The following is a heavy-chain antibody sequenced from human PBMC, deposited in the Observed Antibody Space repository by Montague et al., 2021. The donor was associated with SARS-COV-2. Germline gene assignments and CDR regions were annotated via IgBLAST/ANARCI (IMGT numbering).Heavy chain of an antibody. CDR3: AKGRPLIGDGACDI. CDR2: ISISNGNI. V-gene: IGHV3-23*01. Sequence: SRSFSFDASGFTFSTYAMSWVRQAPGKGLEWVSTISISNGNIYYADSVKGRFTISRDNSKNTLYLQMNSLRAEDTAVYYCAKGRPLIGDGACDIWGQGTMVAVSS. J-gene: IGHJ3*02. CDR1: GFTFSTYA. D-gene: IGHD3-22*01.